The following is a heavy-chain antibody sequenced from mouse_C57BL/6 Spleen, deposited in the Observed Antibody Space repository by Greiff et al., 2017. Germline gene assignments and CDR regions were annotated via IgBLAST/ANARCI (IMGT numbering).Heavy chain of an antibody. Sequence: EVQVVESGGGLVKPGGSLKLSCAASGFTFSDYGMHWVRQAPEKGLEWVAYISSGSSTLYYADTVKGRFTISRDNAKNTLFLQMTSLRSEDTAMYYCARGEYDYTWFAYWGQGTLVTVSA. CDR2: ISSGSSTL. CDR3: ARGEYDYTWFAY. CDR1: GFTFSDYG. J-gene: IGHJ3*01. D-gene: IGHD2-4*01. V-gene: IGHV5-17*01.